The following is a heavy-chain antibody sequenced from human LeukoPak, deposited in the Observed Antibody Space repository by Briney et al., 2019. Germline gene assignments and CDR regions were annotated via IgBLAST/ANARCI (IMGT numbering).Heavy chain of an antibody. Sequence: GGSLRLSCAASGFTFSSYSMNWVRQPPGKGLGWVSVIYSDGSTYYADSVKGRFTTSRDNSKNTLYLQMNSLRAEDTAVYYCARGLSSSWYYFDYWGQGTLVTVSS. V-gene: IGHV3-66*01. J-gene: IGHJ4*02. CDR1: GFTFSSYS. CDR2: IYSDGST. D-gene: IGHD6-13*01. CDR3: ARGLSSSWYYFDY.